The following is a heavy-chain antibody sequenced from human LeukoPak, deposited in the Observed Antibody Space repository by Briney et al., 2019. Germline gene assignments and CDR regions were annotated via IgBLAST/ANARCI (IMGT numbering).Heavy chain of an antibody. Sequence: SETLSLTCAVYGGSFSGYYWSWIRQPPGKGLEWIGEINHSGSTNYNPSLKSRVTISVDTSKNQFSLKLSSVTAADTAVYYCARSATLTTIPTFDYWGQGTLVTVSS. D-gene: IGHD4-17*01. V-gene: IGHV4-34*01. CDR2: INHSGST. CDR3: ARSATLTTIPTFDY. J-gene: IGHJ4*02. CDR1: GGSFSGYY.